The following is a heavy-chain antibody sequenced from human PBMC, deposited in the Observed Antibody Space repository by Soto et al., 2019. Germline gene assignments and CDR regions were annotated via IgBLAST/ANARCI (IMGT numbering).Heavy chain of an antibody. V-gene: IGHV4-59*12. CDR2: IYHSGST. D-gene: IGHD3-3*01. J-gene: IGHJ5*02. CDR1: GCAMISYY. CDR3: ARVPGDFWSGYYRWFDP. Sequence: SETLSLTCTVAGCAMISYYWSWIRQPPGRGLEWIGFIYHSGSTYYNPSLKSRVTISVDRSKNQFSLKMSSVTAADTAVYYCARVPGDFWSGYYRWFDPWGQGTLVNVSS.